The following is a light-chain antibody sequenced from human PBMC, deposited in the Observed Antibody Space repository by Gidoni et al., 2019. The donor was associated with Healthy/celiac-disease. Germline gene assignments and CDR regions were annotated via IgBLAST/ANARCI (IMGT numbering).Light chain of an antibody. Sequence: DLVMTQSLLSLPVTPGEPASISCRSSQRLLHSNGYNYLDWYLQKPGQSPQLRNYLGSHRTSGVPDRFSGSGSGTDFTLKISRVEAEDVGVYYCMQALKTPPTFGQGTKVEIK. CDR3: MQALKTPPT. CDR2: LGS. CDR1: QRLLHSNGYNY. V-gene: IGKV2-28*01. J-gene: IGKJ1*01.